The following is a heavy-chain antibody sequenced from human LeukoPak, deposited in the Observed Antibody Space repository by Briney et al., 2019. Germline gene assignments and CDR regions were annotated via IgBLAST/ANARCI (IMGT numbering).Heavy chain of an antibody. J-gene: IGHJ5*02. CDR2: IYTSGST. Sequence: PSETLSLTCTVSGGSISSYYWSWIRQPAGKGLEWIGRIYTSGSTNYNPSLKSRVTISVDRSKNQFSLKLSSVTAADTAVYYCARAAYYDFWSGGNWFDPWGQGTLVTVSS. D-gene: IGHD3-3*01. V-gene: IGHV4-4*07. CDR3: ARAAYYDFWSGGNWFDP. CDR1: GGSISSYY.